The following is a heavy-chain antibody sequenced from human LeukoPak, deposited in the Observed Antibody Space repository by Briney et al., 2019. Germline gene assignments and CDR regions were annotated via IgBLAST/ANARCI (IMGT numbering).Heavy chain of an antibody. Sequence: ASVKVSFKASGYTFTTNDINWVRQATGQGPEWMGWMNPNSGNTGYAQKFQGRITMTRNTSISTAYMELRSLRSEDTAVYYCARGREYSTGPGFDYWGQGTLVTVSS. J-gene: IGHJ4*02. CDR2: MNPNSGNT. V-gene: IGHV1-8*01. CDR1: GYTFTTND. D-gene: IGHD2-8*02. CDR3: ARGREYSTGPGFDY.